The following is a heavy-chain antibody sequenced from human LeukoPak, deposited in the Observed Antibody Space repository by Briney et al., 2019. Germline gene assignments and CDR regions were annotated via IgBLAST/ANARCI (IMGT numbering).Heavy chain of an antibody. J-gene: IGHJ6*02. CDR3: ARASEGNYYGMDV. CDR2: ISYDGSNK. Sequence: GRSLRLSCAASGFTFSSYAMHWVRQAPGKGLEWVAVISYDGSNKYYADSVKGRFTISRDNSKNTLYLQMNSLRAKDTAVYYCARASEGNYYGMDVWGQGTTVTVSS. D-gene: IGHD1-14*01. V-gene: IGHV3-30-3*01. CDR1: GFTFSSYA.